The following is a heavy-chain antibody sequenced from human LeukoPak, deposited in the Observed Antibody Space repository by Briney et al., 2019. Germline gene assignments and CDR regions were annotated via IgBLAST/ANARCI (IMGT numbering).Heavy chain of an antibody. Sequence: GGSLRLSCSASGFTFSSYAMPWVRQAPGKGLEYVSAISSNGGSTYYADSVKGRFTISRDNSKNTLYLQMSSLRAEDTAVYYCVKRLRGYSGYDSTYFDYWGQGTLVTVAS. D-gene: IGHD5-12*01. CDR1: GFTFSSYA. CDR2: ISSNGGST. J-gene: IGHJ4*02. V-gene: IGHV3-64D*06. CDR3: VKRLRGYSGYDSTYFDY.